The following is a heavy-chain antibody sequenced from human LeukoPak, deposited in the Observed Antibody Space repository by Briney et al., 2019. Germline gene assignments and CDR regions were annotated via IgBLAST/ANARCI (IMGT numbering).Heavy chain of an antibody. J-gene: IGHJ4*02. D-gene: IGHD2-2*01. CDR2: IRYDGSNK. V-gene: IGHV3-30*02. CDR1: GFTFSSYG. Sequence: GGSLRLSCAASGFTFSSYGMHWVRQAPGKGLEWVAFIRYDGSNKYYADSVKGRFTISRDNSKNTLYLQMNSLRAEDTAVYYCAKGVNKDIVVVPGFDYWGQGTLVTVSS. CDR3: AKGVNKDIVVVPGFDY.